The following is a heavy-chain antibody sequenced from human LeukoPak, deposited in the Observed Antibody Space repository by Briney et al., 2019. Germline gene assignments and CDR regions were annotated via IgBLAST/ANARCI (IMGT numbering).Heavy chain of an antibody. CDR2: ISYDGTNK. D-gene: IGHD2-2*02. CDR3: ARDPLYTNSPPSYFDY. Sequence: QPGGSLRLSCAASGFTFSSYAMNWVRQAPGKGLEWVAIISYDGTNKDYADSVKGRFTISRDNSRNTLYLQMNSLRAEDTAVYHCARDPLYTNSPPSYFDYWGQGTLVTVSS. CDR1: GFTFSSYA. J-gene: IGHJ4*02. V-gene: IGHV3-30-3*01.